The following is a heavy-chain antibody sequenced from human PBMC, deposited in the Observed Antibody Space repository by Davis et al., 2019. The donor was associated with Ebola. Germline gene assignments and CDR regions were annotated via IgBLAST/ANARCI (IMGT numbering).Heavy chain of an antibody. CDR3: ARGEAAAGTISRWYFDY. CDR2: IWYDGSNK. D-gene: IGHD6-13*01. Sequence: GGSLRLSCAASGFTFSSYAMHWVRQAPGKGLEWVAVIWYDGSNKYYADSVKGRFTISRDNSKNTLYLQMNSLRAEDTAVYYCARGEAAAGTISRWYFDYWGQGTLVTVSS. CDR1: GFTFSSYA. V-gene: IGHV3-33*08. J-gene: IGHJ4*02.